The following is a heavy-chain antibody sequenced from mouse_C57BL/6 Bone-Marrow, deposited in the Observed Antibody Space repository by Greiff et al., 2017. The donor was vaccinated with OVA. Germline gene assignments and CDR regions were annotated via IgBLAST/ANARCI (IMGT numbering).Heavy chain of an antibody. CDR2: IWSGGST. D-gene: IGHD2-1*01. Sequence: VQGVESGPGLVQPSQRLSITCTVSGFSLTSYGVHWVRQSPGKGLEWLGVIWSGGSTDYNAAFISRLSISKDNSKSQVFFKMNSLQADDTAIYYYASHYGNYRWYFDVWGTGTTVTVSS. V-gene: IGHV2-2*01. J-gene: IGHJ1*03. CDR1: GFSLTSYG. CDR3: ASHYGNYRWYFDV.